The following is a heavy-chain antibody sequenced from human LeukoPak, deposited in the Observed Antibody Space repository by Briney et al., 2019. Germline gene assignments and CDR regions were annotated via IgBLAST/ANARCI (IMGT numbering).Heavy chain of an antibody. CDR3: AREGSEQDFDY. Sequence: GGSLRLSCAASGFTFSSYSMNWVRQAPGKGLEWVSYISSSSSTIYYADSVKGRFTISRDNAKNSLYLKMNSLRAEDTAVYYCAREGSEQDFDYWGQGTLVTVSS. V-gene: IGHV3-48*01. J-gene: IGHJ4*02. CDR1: GFTFSSYS. D-gene: IGHD2-15*01. CDR2: ISSSSSTI.